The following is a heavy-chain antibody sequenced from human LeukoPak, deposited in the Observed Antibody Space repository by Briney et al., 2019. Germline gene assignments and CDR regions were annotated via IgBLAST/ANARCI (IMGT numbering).Heavy chain of an antibody. V-gene: IGHV4-4*02. Sequence: SGTLSLTCAVSGGSISSSNWWSWVRQPPGKGLEWIGEIYHTESTNYNPSLKSRVTISVDTSKNQFSLKLSSVTAADTAVYYCARDCGYSSSPEDDYWGQGTLVTVSS. J-gene: IGHJ4*02. CDR1: GGSISSSNW. D-gene: IGHD6-6*01. CDR2: IYHTEST. CDR3: ARDCGYSSSPEDDY.